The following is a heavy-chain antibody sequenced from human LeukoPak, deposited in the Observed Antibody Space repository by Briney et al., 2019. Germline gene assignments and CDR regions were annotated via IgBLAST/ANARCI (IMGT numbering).Heavy chain of an antibody. J-gene: IGHJ4*02. CDR3: ARDQSASGYDLGRYHY. Sequence: PSETLSLTCTVSGGSISSSSYYWGWIRQPPGKGLEWIGYIYYSGSTNYNPSLKSRVTISVDTSKNQFSLKLSSVTAADTAVYYCARDQSASGYDLGRYHYWGQGTLVTVSS. CDR1: GGSISSSSYY. V-gene: IGHV4-61*01. D-gene: IGHD5-12*01. CDR2: IYYSGST.